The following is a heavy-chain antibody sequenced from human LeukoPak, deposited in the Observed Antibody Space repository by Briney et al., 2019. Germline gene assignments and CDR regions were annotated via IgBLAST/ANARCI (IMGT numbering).Heavy chain of an antibody. CDR2: IYYSGST. V-gene: IGHV4-59*01. Sequence: SETLSLTCTVSGGSISSYYWSWIRQPPGKGLEWIGYIYYSGSTNYNPSLKSRVTISVDTSKNQFSLKLNSVTAADTAVYYCARVGSSWYHDAFDIWGQGTMVTVSS. CDR1: GGSISSYY. J-gene: IGHJ3*02. CDR3: ARVGSSWYHDAFDI. D-gene: IGHD6-13*01.